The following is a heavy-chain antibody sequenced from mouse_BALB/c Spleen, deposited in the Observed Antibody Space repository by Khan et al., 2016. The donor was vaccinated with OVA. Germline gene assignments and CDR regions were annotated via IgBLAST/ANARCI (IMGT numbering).Heavy chain of an antibody. CDR3: ARDYGSRYFDV. D-gene: IGHD1-1*01. CDR1: GYSITSDYA. CDR2: ISYSGST. J-gene: IGHJ1*01. Sequence: EVQLQESGPGLVKPSQSLSLTCTVTGYSITSDYAWNWIRQFPGNKLEWMGYISYSGSTSYNPSLKSRIPITRDTSKNQFFLQLNSVTTEDTATYYCARDYGSRYFDVWGAATTVTVSS. V-gene: IGHV3-2*02.